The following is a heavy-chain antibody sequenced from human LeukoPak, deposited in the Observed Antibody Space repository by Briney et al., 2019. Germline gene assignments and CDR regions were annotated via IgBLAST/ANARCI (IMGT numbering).Heavy chain of an antibody. CDR1: SGSIGSFY. V-gene: IGHV4-59*08. D-gene: IGHD1-26*01. Sequence: PSETLSLTCTISSGSIGSFYWSWIRQPPGKGLEWIGYINFSGSTKSNSALESRVTISMDTSKNQFSLKLSSVTAADTAVYYCTRGGSADPFEHWGQGTLVTVSS. CDR2: INFSGST. CDR3: TRGGSADPFEH. J-gene: IGHJ4*02.